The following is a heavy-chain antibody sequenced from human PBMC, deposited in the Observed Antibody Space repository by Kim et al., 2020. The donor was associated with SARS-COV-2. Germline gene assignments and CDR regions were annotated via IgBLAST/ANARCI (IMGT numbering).Heavy chain of an antibody. CDR1: GYTFTSYA. D-gene: IGHD5-18*01. V-gene: IGHV1-3*01. Sequence: ASVKVSCKASGYTFTSYAMHWVRQAPGQRLEWMGWINAGNGNTKYSQKFQGRVTITRDTSASTAYMELSSLRSEDTAVYYCARRLSFQYSYCQWAFDYWGLGTLVTVSS. CDR3: ARRLSFQYSYCQWAFDY. CDR2: INAGNGNT. J-gene: IGHJ4*02.